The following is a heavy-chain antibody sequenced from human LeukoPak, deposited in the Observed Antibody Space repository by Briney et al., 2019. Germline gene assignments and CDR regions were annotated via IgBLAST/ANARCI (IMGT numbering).Heavy chain of an antibody. V-gene: IGHV3-48*03. CDR3: AREFSVVGNFDY. CDR1: GFTFNSYE. D-gene: IGHD2-21*01. Sequence: GGSLRLSCAASGFTFNSYEFYWVRQAPGKGLEWISYISSGGTTIRYADSVKGRFTISRDDAKQSLYLQMNSLRAEDTAVYYCAREFSVVGNFDYWGQGTLVIVSS. CDR2: ISSGGTTI. J-gene: IGHJ4*02.